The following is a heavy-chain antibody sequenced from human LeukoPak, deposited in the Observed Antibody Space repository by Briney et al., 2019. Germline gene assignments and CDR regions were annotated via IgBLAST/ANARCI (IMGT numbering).Heavy chain of an antibody. CDR1: GFTFSGYA. CDR3: AKSDIVVVPAAMRDY. J-gene: IGHJ4*02. Sequence: GGSLRLSCAASGFTFSGYAMSWVRKAPGKGLDWFSAFSGSGGSTYYADSVKGRFTISRDNSKNTLYLQMNSLRAEDTAVYYCAKSDIVVVPAAMRDYWGQGTLVTVSS. CDR2: FSGSGGST. V-gene: IGHV3-23*01. D-gene: IGHD2-2*01.